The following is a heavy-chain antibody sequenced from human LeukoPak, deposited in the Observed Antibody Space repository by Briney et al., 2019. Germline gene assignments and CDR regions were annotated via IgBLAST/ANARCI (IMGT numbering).Heavy chain of an antibody. V-gene: IGHV1-69*04. Sequence: GASVKVSCKASGGTFSSYAISWVRQAPGQGLEWMGRIIPILGIANYAQKFQGGVTITADKSTSTAYMELSSLRSEDTAVYYCAKCPNYYDSSGYFCWGQGTLVTVSS. CDR2: IIPILGIA. CDR3: AKCPNYYDSSGYFC. CDR1: GGTFSSYA. J-gene: IGHJ4*02. D-gene: IGHD3-22*01.